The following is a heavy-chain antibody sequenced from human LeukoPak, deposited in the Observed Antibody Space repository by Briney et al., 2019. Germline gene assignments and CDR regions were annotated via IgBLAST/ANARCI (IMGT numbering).Heavy chain of an antibody. CDR2: ISYDGSNK. J-gene: IGHJ4*02. D-gene: IGHD3-22*01. CDR1: GFTFSSYG. Sequence: PGGSLRLSCAASGFTFSSYGMHWVRQAPAKGLEWVAVISYDGSNKYYADSVKGRFTISRDNSKNTLYLKMNSLRAEDTAVYYCAKDAHYYDSSGQFDYWGQGTLVTVSS. CDR3: AKDAHYYDSSGQFDY. V-gene: IGHV3-30*18.